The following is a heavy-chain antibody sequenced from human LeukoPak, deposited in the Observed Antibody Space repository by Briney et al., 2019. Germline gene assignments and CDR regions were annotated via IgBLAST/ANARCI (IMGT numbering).Heavy chain of an antibody. CDR2: ISGTGSTT. CDR3: ARDADYGGSPDAFDV. CDR1: GFTFSNYA. Sequence: GGSLRLSCAASGFTFSNYAMSWVRQAPGKGLQWVSVISGTGSTTYYADSVKGRFTISRDNSKNTLYLQMNTLRAEDTAVYYCARDADYGGSPDAFDVWGRGTIVTVSS. V-gene: IGHV3-23*01. J-gene: IGHJ3*01. D-gene: IGHD4-23*01.